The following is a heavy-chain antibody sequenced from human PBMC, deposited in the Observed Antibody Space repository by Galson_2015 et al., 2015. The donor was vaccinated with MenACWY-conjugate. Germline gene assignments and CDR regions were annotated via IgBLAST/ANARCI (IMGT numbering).Heavy chain of an antibody. Sequence: AGSAFTSSNAYMSWVRQAPGKGLEWVGRIKSQTDGGKIDYAAPVKGRFTISRDDSKNTLYLQMNSLKIEDTAVYYCTTHKPDSWGGLLFHFYMDVWGKGTTVTVSS. CDR1: AFTSSNAY. V-gene: IGHV3-15*01. J-gene: IGHJ6*03. CDR2: IKSQTDGGKI. CDR3: TTHKPDSWGGLLFHFYMDV. D-gene: IGHD2-21*01.